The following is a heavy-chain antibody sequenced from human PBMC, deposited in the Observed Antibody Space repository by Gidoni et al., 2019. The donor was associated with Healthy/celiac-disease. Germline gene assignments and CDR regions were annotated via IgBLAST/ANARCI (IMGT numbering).Heavy chain of an antibody. Sequence: QVQLVQSGAAGKKPGASVKVSCKASGDTITSYGISWVRQAPGQGLEWMGWISAYNCNTNYAQTLQVRVPMTTDTSTSTAYMELWSLISDDSAVYYCAGHTVLEWLLKFDYWGQGTLVTVSS. J-gene: IGHJ4*02. D-gene: IGHD3-3*01. CDR1: GDTITSYG. CDR2: ISAYNCNT. CDR3: AGHTVLEWLLKFDY. V-gene: IGHV1-18*01.